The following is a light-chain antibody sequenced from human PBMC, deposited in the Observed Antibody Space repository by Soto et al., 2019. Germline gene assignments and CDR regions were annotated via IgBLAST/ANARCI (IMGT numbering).Light chain of an antibody. J-gene: IGKJ5*01. Sequence: IVMPQTPATLSVSPGEGATLSGRASQGIGDTLAWYQQKPGQTPRLLIYDASTRATGIPARFSGSGSGTEFTLTISSLQPEDFATYYCQHLNTYLITFGPGTRLEIK. V-gene: IGKV3-15*01. CDR1: QGIGDT. CDR3: QHLNTYLIT. CDR2: DAS.